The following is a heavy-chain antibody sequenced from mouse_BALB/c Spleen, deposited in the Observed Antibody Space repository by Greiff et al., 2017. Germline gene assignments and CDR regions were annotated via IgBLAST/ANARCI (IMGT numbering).Heavy chain of an antibody. CDR3: ARGNYYGSSYVTWYFDV. J-gene: IGHJ1*01. V-gene: IGHV5-6-5*01. Sequence: DVQLVESGGGLVKPGGSLKLSCAASGFTFSSYAMSWVRQTPEKRLEWVASISSGGSTYYPDSVKGRFTISRDNARNILYLQMSSLRSEDTAMYYCARGNYYGSSYVTWYFDVWGAGTTVTFSS. CDR2: ISSGGST. D-gene: IGHD1-1*01. CDR1: GFTFSSYA.